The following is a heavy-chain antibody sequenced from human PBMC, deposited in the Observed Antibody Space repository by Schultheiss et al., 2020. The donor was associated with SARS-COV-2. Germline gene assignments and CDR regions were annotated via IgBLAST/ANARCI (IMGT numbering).Heavy chain of an antibody. Sequence: SVKVSCKASGGTFSSYAISWVRQAPGQGLEWMGGIIPIFGTANYAQKFQGRVTITADKSTSTAYMELSSLRSEDTAVYYCARVGDYGANAYFDYWGQGTLVTVSS. CDR2: IIPIFGTA. J-gene: IGHJ4*02. D-gene: IGHD4/OR15-4a*01. CDR1: GGTFSSYA. CDR3: ARVGDYGANAYFDY. V-gene: IGHV1-69*06.